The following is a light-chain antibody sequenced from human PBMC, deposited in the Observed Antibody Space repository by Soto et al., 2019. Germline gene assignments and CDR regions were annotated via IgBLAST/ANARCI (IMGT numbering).Light chain of an antibody. Sequence: TQSPSSLSVSPGERATLSCCASQSLSSYLAWYQQKPGQAPRLLIYDASNRANGIPARFTGSGSGTDFTLTISSLEPEDFAVYFCQQRAGWPPTFGGGSKVDI. J-gene: IGKJ4*01. CDR3: QQRAGWPPT. CDR1: QSLSSY. V-gene: IGKV3-11*01. CDR2: DAS.